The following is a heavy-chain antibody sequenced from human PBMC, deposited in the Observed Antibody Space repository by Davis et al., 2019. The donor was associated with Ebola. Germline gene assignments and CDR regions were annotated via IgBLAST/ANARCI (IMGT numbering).Heavy chain of an antibody. D-gene: IGHD1/OR15-1a*01. Sequence: QELVSRINWNSGNFAYVDSVKVRFTISRDNARNSLYLHMNSLRVEDTALYYCVKGAGVVKEQYTIEEYYFESWGQGTQVTVSS. CDR2: INWNSGNF. V-gene: IGHV3-9*01. CDR3: VKGAGVVKEQYTIEEYYFES. J-gene: IGHJ4*02.